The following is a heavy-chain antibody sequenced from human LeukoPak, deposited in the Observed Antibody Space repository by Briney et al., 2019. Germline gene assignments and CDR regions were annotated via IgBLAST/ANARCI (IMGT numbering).Heavy chain of an antibody. CDR3: ARGAHGSRYWGTRSSSTPQDYYYYYGMDV. Sequence: SETLSLTCAVYGGSFSACYWSWIRQPPGKGLEWIGEINHSGNSNYNTSLKSRVTISVEKSKNKYYLKMRSVTAGATAVYYCARGAHGSRYWGTRSSSTPQDYYYYYGMDVWGQGTTVTVSS. J-gene: IGHJ6*02. CDR1: GGSFSACY. V-gene: IGHV4-34*01. CDR2: INHSGNS. D-gene: IGHD6-13*01.